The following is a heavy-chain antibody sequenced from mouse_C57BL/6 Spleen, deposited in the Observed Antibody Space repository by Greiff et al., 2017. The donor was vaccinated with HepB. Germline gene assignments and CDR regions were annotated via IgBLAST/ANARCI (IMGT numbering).Heavy chain of an antibody. D-gene: IGHD2-4*01. CDR3: ARGYDYDWYFGV. CDR1: GYSITSGYY. V-gene: IGHV3-6*01. CDR2: ISYDGSN. Sequence: ESGPGLVKPSQSLSLTCSVTGYSITSGYYWNWIRQFPGNKLEWMGYISYDGSNNYNPSLKNRISITRDTSENQFFLELNSVTTEDTATYYCARGYDYDWYFGVGGTGTTVTVSS. J-gene: IGHJ1*03.